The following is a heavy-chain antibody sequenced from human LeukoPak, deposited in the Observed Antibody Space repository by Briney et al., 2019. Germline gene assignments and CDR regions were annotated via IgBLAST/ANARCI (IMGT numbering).Heavy chain of an antibody. Sequence: PSETLSLTCTVSGGSISSGHYYWNWIRQPPGKGLEWIGYIYYNGRTYYSPSLKSRLSISIDTSKSQVSLNLSSVTAADTAVYYCARGDYYDSSGYSPFDYWGQGALVTVSS. D-gene: IGHD3-22*01. CDR3: ARGDYYDSSGYSPFDY. CDR2: IYYNGRT. J-gene: IGHJ4*02. V-gene: IGHV4-30-4*01. CDR1: GGSISSGHYY.